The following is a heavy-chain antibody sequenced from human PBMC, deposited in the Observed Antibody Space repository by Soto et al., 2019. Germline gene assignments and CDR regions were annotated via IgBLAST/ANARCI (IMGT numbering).Heavy chain of an antibody. CDR1: GYTFTSYG. D-gene: IGHD6-19*01. V-gene: IGHV1-18*01. CDR2: ISAYNGNT. J-gene: IGHJ4*02. CDR3: AMAGNIAVAEDFDY. Sequence: ASVKVSCKASGYTFTSYGISWVRQAPGQGLEWMGWISAYNGNTNYAQKLQGRVTMTTDTSTSTAYMELRSLRSDDTAVYYCAMAGNIAVAEDFDYWGQGTLVTVSA.